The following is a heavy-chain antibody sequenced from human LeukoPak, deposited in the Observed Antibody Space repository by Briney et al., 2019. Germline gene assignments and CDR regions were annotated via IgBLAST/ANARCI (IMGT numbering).Heavy chain of an antibody. CDR1: GGSIITSSYY. CDR2: IYYSGST. CDR3: ARQEYYYGSGSYHPPYYFDY. V-gene: IGHV4-39*01. J-gene: IGHJ4*02. D-gene: IGHD3-10*01. Sequence: SETLSLTCTVSGGSIITSSYYWGWIRQPPGKGLEWIGSIYYSGSTYYNPSLESRVTISVDTSKNQFSLKLSSVTAADTAVYYCARQEYYYGSGSYHPPYYFDYWGQGTLVTVS.